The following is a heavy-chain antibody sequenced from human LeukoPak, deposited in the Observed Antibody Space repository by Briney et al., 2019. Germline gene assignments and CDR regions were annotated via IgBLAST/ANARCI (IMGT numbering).Heavy chain of an antibody. CDR1: GFTFDDYA. CDR3: AKDRRGGSYYSVLYYFDY. J-gene: IGHJ4*02. V-gene: IGHV3-9*01. D-gene: IGHD1-26*01. Sequence: GGSLRLSCAASGFTFDDYAMHWVRQAPGKGLEWVSGISWNSGSIGYADSVKGRFTISRDNAKNSLYLQMSSLRAEDTALYYCAKDRRGGSYYSVLYYFDYWGQGTLVTVSS. CDR2: ISWNSGSI.